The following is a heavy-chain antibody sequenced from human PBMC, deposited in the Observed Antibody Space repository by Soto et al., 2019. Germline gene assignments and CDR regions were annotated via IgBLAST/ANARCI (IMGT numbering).Heavy chain of an antibody. J-gene: IGHJ4*02. CDR2: VHYSGSA. CDR1: GGSISTSSYF. Sequence: QLQLQESGPGLVKPSETLSLTCSVSGGSISTSSYFWGWIRQPPWKGLEWVGAVHYSGSANYRSSLQSRVTISVDTSQNQFSLRLRSVTAADTAVYYCARHRWGSGSYSGLLDFWGQGALVTVSS. CDR3: ARHRWGSGSYSGLLDF. V-gene: IGHV4-39*01. D-gene: IGHD3-10*01.